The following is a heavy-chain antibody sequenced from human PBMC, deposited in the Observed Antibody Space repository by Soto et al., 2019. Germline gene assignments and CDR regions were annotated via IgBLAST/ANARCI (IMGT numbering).Heavy chain of an antibody. J-gene: IGHJ4*02. Sequence: QVQLVQSGAEVKKPGSSVTVSCKASGGTFSTYVITWVRQAPGQGLEWMGDLIPIFGTANYAQKFQGRVTITADGSTTTVYKELSSLRSEDTAVYFCATFGSTWPPGDYWGQGTLVTVSS. CDR3: ATFGSTWPPGDY. D-gene: IGHD7-27*01. CDR1: GGTFSTYV. V-gene: IGHV1-69*12. CDR2: LIPIFGTA.